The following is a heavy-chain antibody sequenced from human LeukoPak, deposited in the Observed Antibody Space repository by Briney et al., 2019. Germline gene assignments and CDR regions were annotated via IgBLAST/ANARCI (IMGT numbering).Heavy chain of an antibody. J-gene: IGHJ2*01. Sequence: PSETLSLTCTVSGGSISSSSYYWGWIRQPPGKGLEWIGSIYYSGSTYYNPSLKSRVTISVDTSKNQFSLKLSSVTAADTAVYYCARVRAITMIVVGHFDLWGRGTLVTVSS. CDR1: GGSISSSSYY. D-gene: IGHD3-22*01. CDR2: IYYSGST. V-gene: IGHV4-39*07. CDR3: ARVRAITMIVVGHFDL.